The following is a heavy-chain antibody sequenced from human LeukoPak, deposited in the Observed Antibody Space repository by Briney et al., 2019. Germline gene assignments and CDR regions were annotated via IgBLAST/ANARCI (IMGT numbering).Heavy chain of an antibody. CDR3: ASFCSGGSCYSGGDAFDI. CDR2: ISYSGST. D-gene: IGHD2-15*01. CDR1: GGSISSYY. V-gene: IGHV4-59*01. Sequence: SETLSLTCTVSGGSISSYYWSWIRQPPGQGLEWIGYISYSGSTNSNPSLKSRVTISVDTSKNQFSLKLSAVTAADTAVYYCASFCSGGSCYSGGDAFDIWGQGTMVTVSS. J-gene: IGHJ3*02.